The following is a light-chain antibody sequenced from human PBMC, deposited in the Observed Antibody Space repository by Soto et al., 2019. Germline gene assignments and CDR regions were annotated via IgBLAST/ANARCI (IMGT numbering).Light chain of an antibody. Sequence: EIVLTQSPGTLSLSPGERATLSCRASQSVRSSYLAWYQQKPGQAPRLFIYGASSRATGIPDRFSGSGSGTDFTLTISNLQSEDFAVYHCQQYDKWPRTFGQGTKVDIK. J-gene: IGKJ1*01. V-gene: IGKV3-20*01. CDR3: QQYDKWPRT. CDR1: QSVRSSY. CDR2: GAS.